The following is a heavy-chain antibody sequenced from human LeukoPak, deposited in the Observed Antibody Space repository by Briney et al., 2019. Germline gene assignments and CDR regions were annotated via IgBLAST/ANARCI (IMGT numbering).Heavy chain of an antibody. CDR3: ARDQGLTGYFDY. CDR1: GGTFSRYA. CDR2: INPSGGNT. J-gene: IGHJ4*02. Sequence: ASVKVSCKASGGTFSRYAISWVRQAPGQGLEWMGIINPSGGNTNYAQKFQGRITMTRDTSTSTVYMELSSLRSEDTAVYFCARDQGLTGYFDYWGQGTLVTVSS. D-gene: IGHD3-9*01. V-gene: IGHV1-46*01.